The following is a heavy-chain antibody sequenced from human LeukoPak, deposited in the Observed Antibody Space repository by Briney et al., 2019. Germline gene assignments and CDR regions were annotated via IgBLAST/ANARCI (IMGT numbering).Heavy chain of an antibody. J-gene: IGHJ4*02. CDR1: GGSISSGDYY. D-gene: IGHD6-13*01. Sequence: PSETLSLTCTVSGGSISSGDYYWSWIRQPPGKGLEWIGYIYYSGSTYYNPSLKSRVTISVDTSKNQFSLKLSSVTAADTAVYYCATYSHSSSWYYFDYWGQGTLVTVSS. V-gene: IGHV4-30-4*02. CDR3: ATYSHSSSWYYFDY. CDR2: IYYSGST.